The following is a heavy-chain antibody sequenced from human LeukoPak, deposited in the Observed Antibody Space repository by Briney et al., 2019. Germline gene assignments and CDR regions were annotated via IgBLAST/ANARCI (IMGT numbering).Heavy chain of an antibody. J-gene: IGHJ3*02. CDR1: GGSISSGSYY. Sequence: TSSETLSLTCTVSGGSISSGSYYWSWIRQPAGKGLEWIGRIYTSGSTNYNPSLKSRVTISVDTSKNQFSLKLSSVTAADTAVYYCANSRPYGGPIMQRGAFDIWGQGTMVTVSS. D-gene: IGHD4-23*01. CDR2: IYTSGST. V-gene: IGHV4-61*02. CDR3: ANSRPYGGPIMQRGAFDI.